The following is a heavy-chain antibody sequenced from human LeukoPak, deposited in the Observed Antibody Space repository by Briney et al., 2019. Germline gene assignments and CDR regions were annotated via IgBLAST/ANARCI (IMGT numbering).Heavy chain of an antibody. D-gene: IGHD6-19*01. CDR3: ARDPSEMRSGWYADY. CDR1: GFTFSSYS. CDR2: ISSSSSYI. V-gene: IGHV3-21*01. J-gene: IGHJ4*02. Sequence: GGSLRLSCAASGFTFSSYSMNWVRQAPGKGLEWVSSISSSSSYIYYADSVKGRFTISRDNAKNSLYLQMNSLRAEDTAVYYCARDPSEMRSGWYADYRGQGTLVTVSS.